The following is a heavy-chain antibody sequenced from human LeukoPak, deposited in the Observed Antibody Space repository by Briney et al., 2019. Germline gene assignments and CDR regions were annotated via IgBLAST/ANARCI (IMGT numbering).Heavy chain of an antibody. Sequence: ASVKVSCKASGYTFTNYDINWVRQATGQGLEWMGWMNPNNGNTGFAQKFQGRVTITSDTSISTAYMELSSLRSEDTAVYYCARAGDYGGGSFDYWGQGTLVTVSS. V-gene: IGHV1-8*03. CDR1: GYTFTNYD. D-gene: IGHD4-17*01. CDR3: ARAGDYGGGSFDY. J-gene: IGHJ4*02. CDR2: MNPNNGNT.